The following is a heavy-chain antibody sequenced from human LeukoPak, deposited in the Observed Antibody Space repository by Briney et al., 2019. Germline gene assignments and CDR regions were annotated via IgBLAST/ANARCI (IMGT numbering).Heavy chain of an antibody. D-gene: IGHD6-6*01. J-gene: IGHJ4*02. CDR2: VYYSGST. CDR3: ARSDSSSSDFDY. V-gene: IGHV4-31*03. Sequence: SETLSLTCTVSGGSISSDGYYWSWIRQHPGKGLEWIGYVYYSGSTYYNPSLKSRVTISVDTSKNQFSLKLSSVTAADTAVYYCARSDSSSSDFDYWGQGTLVTVSS. CDR1: GGSISSDGYY.